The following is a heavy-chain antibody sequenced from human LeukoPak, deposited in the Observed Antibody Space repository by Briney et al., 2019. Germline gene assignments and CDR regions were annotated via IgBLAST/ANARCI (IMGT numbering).Heavy chain of an antibody. V-gene: IGHV3-23*01. CDR2: ISGSGGST. D-gene: IGHD6-19*01. Sequence: GGSLRLSCAASGFTFGTYAMSWVRQAPGKGLEWISAISGSGGSTYYADSVKGRFTISRDNSKNTLYLQMNSLRAEDTAVYYCAKIPYSSGWVQNWFDPWGQGTLVTVSS. J-gene: IGHJ5*02. CDR1: GFTFGTYA. CDR3: AKIPYSSGWVQNWFDP.